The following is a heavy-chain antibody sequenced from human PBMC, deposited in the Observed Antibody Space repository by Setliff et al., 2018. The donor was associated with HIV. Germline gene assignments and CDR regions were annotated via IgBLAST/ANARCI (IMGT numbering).Heavy chain of an antibody. CDR2: IYYTGST. V-gene: IGHV4-30-4*08. CDR1: GASASSGGFY. D-gene: IGHD1-26*01. Sequence: SETLSLTCTVSGASASSGGFYWSWIRQPPGKGLEWIGYIYYTGSTYYNPSLKSRVTISLDTSRNQFSLKLSSVTDADTAVYYCARAYSGSFDYWGQGTLVTVSS. CDR3: ARAYSGSFDY. J-gene: IGHJ4*02.